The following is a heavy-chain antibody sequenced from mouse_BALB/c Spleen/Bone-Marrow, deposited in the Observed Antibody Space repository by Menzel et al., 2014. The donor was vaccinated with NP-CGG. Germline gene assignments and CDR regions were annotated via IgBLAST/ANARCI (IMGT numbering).Heavy chain of an antibody. J-gene: IGHJ2*01. CDR3: ARDHYYGYFDY. Sequence: VQLQQSGPGLVAPSQSLSITCTVSGFSLTGYGVNWVRQPPGKGLEWLGVIWGDGSTDYNSALKSRLSISKDNSKSQVFLKMNSLQTDDTARYYCARDHYYGYFDYWGQGTTLTVSS. V-gene: IGHV2-6-7*01. CDR1: GFSLTGYG. D-gene: IGHD1-2*01. CDR2: IWGDGST.